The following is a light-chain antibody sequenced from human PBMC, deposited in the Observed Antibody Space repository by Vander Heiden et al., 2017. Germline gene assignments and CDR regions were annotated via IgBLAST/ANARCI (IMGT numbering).Light chain of an antibody. J-gene: IGLJ3*02. CDR3: QVWDSSSDHWV. CDR2: DDS. Sequence: SYVLTHPPSVSVAPGQPARITCGGNNIGSKSVHWYQPTPGQAPVLVVYDDSGRPSGVPERSSGSNSGNTATLTISRVEAGDEADYYCQVWDSSSDHWVFGGGTKLPVL. CDR1: NIGSKS. V-gene: IGLV3-21*02.